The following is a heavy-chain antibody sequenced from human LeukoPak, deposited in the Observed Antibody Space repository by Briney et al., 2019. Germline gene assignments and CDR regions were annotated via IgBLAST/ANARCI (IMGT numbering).Heavy chain of an antibody. V-gene: IGHV4-4*02. CDR1: GGSIINSNW. Sequence: SETLSLTCAVSGGSIINSNWWSWVRQPPGKGLEWIGEIDHSGSTSYNPSLKSRVTMSVDRSQNQFSLRLSTVTAADTAVYYCARDRTGPLSYYYGIDPWGQGTLVTVSS. J-gene: IGHJ5*02. CDR2: IDHSGST. D-gene: IGHD3-10*01. CDR3: ARDRTGPLSYYYGIDP.